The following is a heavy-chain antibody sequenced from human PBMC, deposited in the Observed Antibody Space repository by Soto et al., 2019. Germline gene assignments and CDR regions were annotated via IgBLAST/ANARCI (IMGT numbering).Heavy chain of an antibody. Sequence: PSETLSLTCTVSGDSVTSFYWSWLRQPPGKGLEWIGYIYYSGSTHYNPSLQSRVSISMDTSKNQSSLRLSSVTAADTAVYFRARGISSWYYYYYMDVWGKGTTVTVSS. CDR1: GDSVTSFY. CDR3: ARGISSWYYYYYMDV. CDR2: IYYSGST. J-gene: IGHJ6*03. D-gene: IGHD6-13*01. V-gene: IGHV4-59*02.